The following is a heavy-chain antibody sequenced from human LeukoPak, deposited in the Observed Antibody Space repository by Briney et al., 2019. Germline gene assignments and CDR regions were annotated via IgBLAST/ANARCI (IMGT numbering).Heavy chain of an antibody. CDR2: IYYSGST. V-gene: IGHV4-30-4*08. J-gene: IGHJ4*02. D-gene: IGHD2-2*01. CDR1: GGSISSGDYY. CDR3: ARAGVMIVVVPAALFDY. Sequence: SQTLSLTCTVSGGSISSGDYYWSWIRQPPGKGLEWIGYIYYSGSTYYNPSLKSRVTISVDASKNQFSLKLSSVTAADTAVYYCARAGVMIVVVPAALFDYWGQGTLVIVSS.